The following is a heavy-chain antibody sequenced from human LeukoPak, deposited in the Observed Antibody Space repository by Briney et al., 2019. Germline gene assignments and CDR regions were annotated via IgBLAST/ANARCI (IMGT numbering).Heavy chain of an antibody. Sequence: GGSLRLSCAASGLTFSSNAMSWVRQAPGKGLEWVSAISGSGGSTYYADSVKGRFTISRDNSKNTLYLQMNSLRAEDTAVYYCAKDRYSGYYGWFDPWGQETLVTVSS. D-gene: IGHD3-22*01. CDR3: AKDRYSGYYGWFDP. CDR2: ISGSGGST. V-gene: IGHV3-23*01. CDR1: GLTFSSNA. J-gene: IGHJ5*02.